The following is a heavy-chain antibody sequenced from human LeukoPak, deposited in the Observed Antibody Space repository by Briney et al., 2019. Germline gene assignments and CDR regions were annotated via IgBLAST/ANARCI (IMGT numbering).Heavy chain of an antibody. J-gene: IGHJ6*03. V-gene: IGHV3-11*04. CDR2: ISSSGSTI. D-gene: IGHD3-3*01. CDR3: ARVHYDFWSGYYNPDYYYYMDV. CDR1: GFTFSDYY. Sequence: GGSLRLSCAASGFTFSDYYMSWIRQAPGKGLEWVSYISSSGSTIYYADSVKGRFTISRDNAKNSLYLQMNSLRAEDTAVYYCARVHYDFWSGYYNPDYYYYMDVWGKGTMVTVSS.